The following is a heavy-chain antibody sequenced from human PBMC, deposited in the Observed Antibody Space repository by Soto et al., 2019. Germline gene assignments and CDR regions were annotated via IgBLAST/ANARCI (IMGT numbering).Heavy chain of an antibody. CDR3: AKDLEAGALTQLAAAFDI. V-gene: IGHV3-15*01. CDR2: IKSKTDGGTR. J-gene: IGHJ3*02. D-gene: IGHD6-6*01. CDR1: GFTFSNAW. Sequence: GSLRLSCAASGFTFSNAWMSWVRQAPGKGLEWVGRIKSKTDGGTRDYAAPVKGRFTISRDDSKNTLFLQMNSLRAEDTAVYYCAKDLEAGALTQLAAAFDIWGQGTMVTVSS.